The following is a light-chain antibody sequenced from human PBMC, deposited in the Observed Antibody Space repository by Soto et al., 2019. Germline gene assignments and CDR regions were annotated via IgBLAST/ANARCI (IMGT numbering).Light chain of an antibody. J-gene: IGLJ2*01. Sequence: QSALTQPASVSGSPGQSVTISCTGTSSDVGGYNYVSWYQQHPGEAPKLMIYDVNNRPSGVSNRFSGSKSGNTASLTISGLQAEDEADYHCSSYTSSSTVIFGGGTKVTVL. V-gene: IGLV2-14*01. CDR3: SSYTSSSTVI. CDR2: DVN. CDR1: SSDVGGYNY.